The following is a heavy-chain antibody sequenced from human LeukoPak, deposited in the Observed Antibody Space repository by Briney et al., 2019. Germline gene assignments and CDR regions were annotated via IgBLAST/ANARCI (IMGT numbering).Heavy chain of an antibody. CDR2: IYYSGST. V-gene: IGHV4-30-4*01. CDR1: GGSISSGDYY. Sequence: SQTLSLTCTVSGGSISSGDYYWSWIRQPPGKGLEWIGYIYYSGSTYYNPSLKSRVTISVDTSKNQFSLKLSSVTAADTAVYYCARGKVPAAIYRLWFDPWGQGTLVTVSS. D-gene: IGHD2-2*02. J-gene: IGHJ5*02. CDR3: ARGKVPAAIYRLWFDP.